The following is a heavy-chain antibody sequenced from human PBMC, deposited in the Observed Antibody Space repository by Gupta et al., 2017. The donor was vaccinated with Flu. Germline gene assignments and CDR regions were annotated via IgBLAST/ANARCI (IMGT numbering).Heavy chain of an antibody. CDR2: INHSGST. Sequence: SETLSLTCAVYGGSFSGYYWSWIRQPPGKGLEWIGEINHSGSTNYNPSLKSRVTISVDTSKNQFSLKLSSVTAADTAVYYCARSLEHCSGGSCYSRRANVYYFDYWGQGTLVTVSS. D-gene: IGHD2-15*01. CDR3: ARSLEHCSGGSCYSRRANVYYFDY. J-gene: IGHJ4*02. V-gene: IGHV4-34*01. CDR1: GGSFSGYY.